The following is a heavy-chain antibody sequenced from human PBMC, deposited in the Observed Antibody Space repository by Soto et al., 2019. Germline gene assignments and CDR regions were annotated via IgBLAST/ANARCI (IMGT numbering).Heavy chain of an antibody. CDR2: ISYDGSNK. V-gene: IGHV3-30*18. Sequence: QVQLVESGGGVVQPGRSLRLSCAASGFTFSSYGMHWVRQAPGKGLEWVAVISYDGSNKYYADSVKGRFTISRDNSKNTLYLQMNSLRAEDTAVYYCAKDSSGYDFYKPGAFDIWGQGTMVTVSS. CDR3: AKDSSGYDFYKPGAFDI. CDR1: GFTFSSYG. D-gene: IGHD5-12*01. J-gene: IGHJ3*02.